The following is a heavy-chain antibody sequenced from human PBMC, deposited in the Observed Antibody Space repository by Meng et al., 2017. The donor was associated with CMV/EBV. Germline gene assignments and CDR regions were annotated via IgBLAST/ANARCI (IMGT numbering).Heavy chain of an antibody. CDR3: AREIPQAWAS. D-gene: IGHD2-21*01. V-gene: IGHV3-66*01. Sequence: ERQLVEAGGGWAQPWGAVRLSCTASGFRVRSNYMGWVRQAPGKGLEWISIIYGSGNTYYGDYVKGRFTISRDNFRNTLYLQMNSLRAEDTAVYYCAREIPQAWASWGQGTLVTVSS. CDR1: GFRVRSNY. J-gene: IGHJ5*02. CDR2: IYGSGNT.